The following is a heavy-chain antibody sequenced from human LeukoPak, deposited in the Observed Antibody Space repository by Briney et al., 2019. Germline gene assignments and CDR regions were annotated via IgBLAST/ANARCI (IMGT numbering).Heavy chain of an antibody. CDR3: ARDQSIVVPAAMPDAFDI. CDR1: GFTFSIYS. Sequence: GGSLRLSCAASGFTFSIYSMNWVRQAPGKGLEWVSYISSSSSTIYYADSVKGRFTISRDNAKNSLYLQMNSLRAEDTAVYYCARDQSIVVPAAMPDAFDIWGQGTMVTVSS. CDR2: ISSSSSTI. D-gene: IGHD2-2*01. J-gene: IGHJ3*02. V-gene: IGHV3-48*01.